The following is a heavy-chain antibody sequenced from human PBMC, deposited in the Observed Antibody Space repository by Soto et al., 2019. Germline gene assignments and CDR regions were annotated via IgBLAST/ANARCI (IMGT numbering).Heavy chain of an antibody. Sequence: EVQLVESGGGLVKPGGSLRLSCAASGFTFSRAWMNWVRQAPGKGLEWVGRIKSKNDGETIDYAAPVKGRFTSSRDNYKNTLYLQMNSLETEDTAVYSCTTDHLVVVASFDIWGQGTLVTVSS. D-gene: IGHD2-15*01. CDR2: IKSKNDGETI. CDR1: GFTFSRAW. CDR3: TTDHLVVVASFDI. V-gene: IGHV3-15*07. J-gene: IGHJ4*02.